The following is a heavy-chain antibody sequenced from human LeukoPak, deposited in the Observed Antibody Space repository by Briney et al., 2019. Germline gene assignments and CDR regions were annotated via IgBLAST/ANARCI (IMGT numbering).Heavy chain of an antibody. J-gene: IGHJ3*02. V-gene: IGHV3-23*01. CDR2: ISGSGGST. CDR3: AKDPSGALGAFDI. CDR1: GFTLSSYA. Sequence: PGGSLRLSCAASGFTLSSYAMSWVSQAPGKGGGWVSAISGSGGSTYYADSVKGRFTISRDNSKNTLYLQMNSLRAEDTAVYYCAKDPSGALGAFDIWGQATMVTVSS. D-gene: IGHD7-27*01.